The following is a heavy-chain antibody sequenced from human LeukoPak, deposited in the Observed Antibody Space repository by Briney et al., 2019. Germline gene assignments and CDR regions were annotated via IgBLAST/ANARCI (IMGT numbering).Heavy chain of an antibody. V-gene: IGHV4-59*08. CDR1: GGSISSYY. CDR2: IFYSGST. CDR3: ATSANSGPSPKEDY. Sequence: PSETLSLTCTVSGGSISSYYWSWIRQPPGKGLERIGYIFYSGSTNYNPSLKSRVTISVDTSKNQFSLKLSSVTAADTAVYYCATSANSGPSPKEDYWGQGTLVTVSS. D-gene: IGHD1-26*01. J-gene: IGHJ4*02.